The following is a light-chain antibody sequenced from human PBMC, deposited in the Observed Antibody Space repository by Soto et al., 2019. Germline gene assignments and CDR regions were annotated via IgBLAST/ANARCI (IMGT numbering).Light chain of an antibody. CDR3: QQYCSSPWT. J-gene: IGKJ1*01. Sequence: DIVMTQSPDSLAVSLGERATINCKSSQRVLYSSSNKNYLAWYQQKPGQPPKLLIYWASTRESGVPDRFSGSGSVTDFTLTISSLQAEDVAVYYCQQYCSSPWTFGQGTKVEIK. CDR2: WAS. V-gene: IGKV4-1*01. CDR1: QRVLYSSSNKNY.